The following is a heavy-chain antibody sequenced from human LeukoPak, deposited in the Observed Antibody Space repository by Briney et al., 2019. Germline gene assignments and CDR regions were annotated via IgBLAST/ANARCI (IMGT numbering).Heavy chain of an antibody. V-gene: IGHV3-23*01. CDR1: GFTFRSHA. CDR3: AKDFRIGYSAHFDY. CDR2: IYENGGTT. D-gene: IGHD2-21*01. J-gene: IGHJ4*02. Sequence: GGSLRLSCVGSGFTFRSHAMSWVRQAPEKGLEFVSGIYENGGTTCYADSVKGRFSISRDNSKNTLYLQMDSLRGEDTAVYYCAKDFRIGYSAHFDYWGQGALVTVSS.